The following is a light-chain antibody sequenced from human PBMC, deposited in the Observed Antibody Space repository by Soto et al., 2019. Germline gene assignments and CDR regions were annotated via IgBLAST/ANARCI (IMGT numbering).Light chain of an antibody. V-gene: IGKV3-15*01. Sequence: EIVLTQSPGTLSVSPGERATLSCRASQSIRTNLAWYQHKPGQAPRLLIYGASTGVTGVPARFSGSGSGTEFTLTISSLQSEDFAVYYCQQYNNWPRTFGQGTRLEIK. J-gene: IGKJ5*01. CDR1: QSIRTN. CDR3: QQYNNWPRT. CDR2: GAS.